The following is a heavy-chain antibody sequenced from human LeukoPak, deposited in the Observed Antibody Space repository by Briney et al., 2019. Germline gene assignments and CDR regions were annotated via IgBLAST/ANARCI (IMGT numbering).Heavy chain of an antibody. D-gene: IGHD2-2*01. CDR2: IYYSGST. CDR3: ARTIVVVPAAILPKSVGMDV. Sequence: SETLSLTCTVSGGSISSSSYYWGWIRQPPGKGLEWIGSIYYSGSTYYNPSLKSRVTISVDTSKNQFSLKLSSVTAADTAVYYCARTIVVVPAAILPKSVGMDVWGQGTTVTVSS. J-gene: IGHJ6*02. CDR1: GGSISSSSYY. V-gene: IGHV4-39*01.